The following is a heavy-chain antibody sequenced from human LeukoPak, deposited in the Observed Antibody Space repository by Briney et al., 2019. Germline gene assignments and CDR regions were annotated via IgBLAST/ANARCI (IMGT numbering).Heavy chain of an antibody. Sequence: ASVRVSCKASGYLFINYGISWLRQAPGQGLECMGWISPYSGNTDYAQKLQGRVTMTTDTSTTTAYMELRSLRFDDTAVYYCARASGVSVAGSPYYFDFWGQGTLISVSS. V-gene: IGHV1-18*01. CDR1: GYLFINYG. CDR3: ARASGVSVAGSPYYFDF. CDR2: ISPYSGNT. J-gene: IGHJ4*02. D-gene: IGHD6-19*01.